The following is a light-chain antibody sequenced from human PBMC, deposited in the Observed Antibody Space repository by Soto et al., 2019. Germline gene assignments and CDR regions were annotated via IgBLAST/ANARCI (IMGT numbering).Light chain of an antibody. CDR2: GAS. V-gene: IGKV3-15*01. Sequence: EIVMTQSQATLSVSPGERATLACRASQSFGSNLAWYQQRPSQAHRVLIYGASTRAAGIPARFSGSGSGTEFTLTISSLQSEDFAVYYCQQYDNWPRTFGQGTKVDIK. CDR3: QQYDNWPRT. CDR1: QSFGSN. J-gene: IGKJ1*01.